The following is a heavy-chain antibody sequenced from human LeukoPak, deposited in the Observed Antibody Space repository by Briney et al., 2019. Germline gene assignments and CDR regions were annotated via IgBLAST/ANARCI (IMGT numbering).Heavy chain of an antibody. D-gene: IGHD2-2*01. CDR1: GYTFTDYY. CDR2: VDPEDGET. V-gene: IGHV1-69-2*01. J-gene: IGHJ5*02. Sequence: ASVKISCKVSGYTFTDYYMHWVQQAPGKGLEWMGLVDPEDGETIYAEKFQGRVTITADTSTDTAYMELSSLRSEDTAVYYCTTVIAVPAAISHDNWFDPWGQGTLVTVSS. CDR3: TTVIAVPAAISHDNWFDP.